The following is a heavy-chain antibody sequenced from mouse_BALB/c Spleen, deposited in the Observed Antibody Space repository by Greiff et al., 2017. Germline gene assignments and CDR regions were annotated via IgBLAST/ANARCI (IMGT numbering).Heavy chain of an antibody. CDR1: GFTFSSFG. D-gene: IGHD1-1*01. Sequence: DVKLVESGGGLVQPGGSRKLSCAASGFTFSSFGMHWVRQAPEKGLEWVAYISSGSSTIYYADTVKGRFTISRDNPKNTLFLQMTSLRSEDTAMYYCARSRYYGSRNSYYAMDYWGQGTSVTVSS. V-gene: IGHV5-17*02. J-gene: IGHJ4*01. CDR2: ISSGSSTI. CDR3: ARSRYYGSRNSYYAMDY.